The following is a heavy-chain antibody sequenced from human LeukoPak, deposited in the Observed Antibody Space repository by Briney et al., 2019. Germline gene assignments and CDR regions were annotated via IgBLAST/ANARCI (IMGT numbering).Heavy chain of an antibody. D-gene: IGHD4-11*01. V-gene: IGHV3-23*01. CDR1: GFTFSSYA. Sequence: GGSLTLSCAASGFTFSSYAMSWVRQAPGKGLEWVSVISVSGGSTYYADSVKGRFTISRDNSKNTLYLQMNSLRVEDTAVYYCAKGGGATVPFDNWGQGTLVSLSS. CDR3: AKGGGATVPFDN. J-gene: IGHJ4*02. CDR2: ISVSGGST.